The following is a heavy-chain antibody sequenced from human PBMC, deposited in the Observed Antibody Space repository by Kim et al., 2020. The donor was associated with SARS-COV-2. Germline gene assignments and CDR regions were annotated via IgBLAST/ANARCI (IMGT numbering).Heavy chain of an antibody. Sequence: ASVKVSCKASGYTFTSYAMNWVRQAPGQGLEWMGWINTNTGNPTYAQGFTGRFVFSLDTSVSTAYLQISSLKAEDTAVYYCALLPEDFWSGYYGHYWGQGTLVTVSS. CDR1: GYTFTSYA. D-gene: IGHD3-3*01. J-gene: IGHJ4*02. CDR2: INTNTGNP. V-gene: IGHV7-4-1*02. CDR3: ALLPEDFWSGYYGHY.